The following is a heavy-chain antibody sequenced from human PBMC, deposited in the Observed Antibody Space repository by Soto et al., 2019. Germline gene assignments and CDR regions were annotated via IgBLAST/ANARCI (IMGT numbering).Heavy chain of an antibody. J-gene: IGHJ4*02. CDR3: AKGGASNWNERTGYFDY. V-gene: IGHV3-30*18. D-gene: IGHD1-1*01. CDR2: ISYDGSNK. CDR1: GFTFSSYG. Sequence: QVQLVESGGGVVQPGRSLRLSCAASGFTFSSYGMHWVRQAPGKGLEWVAVISYDGSNKYYADSVKGRFTISRDNSKNALYLQMNSLRAEDTAVYDCAKGGASNWNERTGYFDYWGQGTLVTVSS.